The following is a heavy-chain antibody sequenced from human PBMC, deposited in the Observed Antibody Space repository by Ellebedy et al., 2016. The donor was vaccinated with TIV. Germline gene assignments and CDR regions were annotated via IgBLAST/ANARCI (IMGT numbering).Heavy chain of an antibody. V-gene: IGHV4-31*03. CDR3: ARHDILTGSYDY. CDR1: GGSISSGGYY. CDR2: IYYSGST. D-gene: IGHD3-9*01. Sequence: LRLSCTVSGGSISSGGYYWSWIRQHPGKGLEWIGYIYYSGSTYYNPSLKSRVTISVDTSKNQFSLKLSSVTAADTAVYYCARHDILTGSYDYWGQGTLVTVSS. J-gene: IGHJ4*02.